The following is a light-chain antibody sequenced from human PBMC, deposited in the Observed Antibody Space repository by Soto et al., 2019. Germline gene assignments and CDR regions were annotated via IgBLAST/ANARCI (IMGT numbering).Light chain of an antibody. CDR3: MQTLQTPYT. V-gene: IGKV2-28*01. J-gene: IGKJ2*01. CDR1: QTILQTNGYNY. Sequence: DIEMTQSPLSVPATPGKPASISCRSSQTILQTNGYNYLEWYLQKPGQSPQLLIYLASNRASGVPARFSGSGSGTDFTLEISRVETEDIGIYYCMQTLQTPYTFGQGTKLEIK. CDR2: LAS.